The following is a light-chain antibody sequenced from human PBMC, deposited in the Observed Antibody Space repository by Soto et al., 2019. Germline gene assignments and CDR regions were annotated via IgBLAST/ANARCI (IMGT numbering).Light chain of an antibody. V-gene: IGLV2-8*01. CDR3: QSYDNTLSGSYV. CDR1: KNDIGVYDF. CDR2: EVV. Sequence: QSVLTQPPSASGSPGQSVTISCTGTKNDIGVYDFVSWYQHHPGKAPRLIIYEVVQRPSGVPDRFSASKSGTSASLAITGLQAEDEADYYCQSYDNTLSGSYVFGSGTKVTVL. J-gene: IGLJ1*01.